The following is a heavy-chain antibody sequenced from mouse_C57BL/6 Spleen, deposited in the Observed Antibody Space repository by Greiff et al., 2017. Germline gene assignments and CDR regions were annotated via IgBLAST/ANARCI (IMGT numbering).Heavy chain of an antibody. J-gene: IGHJ2*01. Sequence: EVQVVESGPGMVKPSQSLSLTCTVTGYSITSGYDWHWIRHFPGNKLEWMGYISYSGSTNYNPSLKSRISITHDTSKNHFFLKLNSVTTEDTATYYCAREGYYFDYWGQGTTLTVSS. V-gene: IGHV3-1*01. CDR1: GYSITSGYD. CDR3: AREGYYFDY. CDR2: ISYSGST.